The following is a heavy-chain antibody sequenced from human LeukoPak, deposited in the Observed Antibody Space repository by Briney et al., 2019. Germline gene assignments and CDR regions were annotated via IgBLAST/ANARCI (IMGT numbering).Heavy chain of an antibody. CDR2: IYYSGST. Sequence: SETLSLTCTVSGGSVSSGSYYWSWIRQPPGKGLEWIGYIYYSGSTNYNPSLKSRVTISVDTSKNQFSLKLSSVTAADTAVYYCERTYYDILTGYREFDYWGQGTLVTVSS. CDR3: ERTYYDILTGYREFDY. J-gene: IGHJ4*02. D-gene: IGHD3-9*01. V-gene: IGHV4-61*01. CDR1: GGSVSSGSYY.